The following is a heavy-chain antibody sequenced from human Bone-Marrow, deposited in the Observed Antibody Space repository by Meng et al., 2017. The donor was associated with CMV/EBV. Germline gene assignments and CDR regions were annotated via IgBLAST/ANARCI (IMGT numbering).Heavy chain of an antibody. D-gene: IGHD3-3*01. J-gene: IGHJ4*02. CDR3: AKGFDFWSGYYDGY. CDR1: GFTFSGSA. V-gene: IGHV3-73*01. Sequence: GESLKISCAASGFTFSGSAMHWVRQASGKGLEWVGRIRSKANSYATAYAASVKGRFTISRDDSKNTAYLQMNSLRAEDTAVYYCAKGFDFWSGYYDGYWGQGTLVTVSS. CDR2: IRSKANSYAT.